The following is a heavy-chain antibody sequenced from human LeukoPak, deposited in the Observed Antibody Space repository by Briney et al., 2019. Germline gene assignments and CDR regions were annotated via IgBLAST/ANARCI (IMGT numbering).Heavy chain of an antibody. J-gene: IGHJ4*02. CDR2: INPSGGST. CDR3: ARVGRGRDGYNI. V-gene: IGHV1-46*01. CDR1: GYTFTSYY. D-gene: IGHD5-24*01. Sequence: GASVKVSCKASGYTFTSYYMHWVRQAPGQGLEWMGIINPSGGSTSYAQKFQGRVTMTRDTSTSTVYMELSRLRSDDTAVYYCARVGRGRDGYNIWGQGTLVTVSS.